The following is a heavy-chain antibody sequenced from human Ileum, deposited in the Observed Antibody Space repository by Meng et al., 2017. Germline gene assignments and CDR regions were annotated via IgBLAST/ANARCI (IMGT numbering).Heavy chain of an antibody. V-gene: IGHV3-23*04. J-gene: IGHJ4*02. Sequence: VQLVESGGGLVQPGGSLRLSCAASGFIFSSSGMNWVRQAPGKGLEWVSSISSSARNTYYADSVMGRFTISRDNSKNTVYLQMTSLRVEDTAVYYCAKDPDELDSWGQGTLVTVSS. CDR1: GFIFSSSG. CDR2: ISSSARNT. CDR3: AKDPDELDS.